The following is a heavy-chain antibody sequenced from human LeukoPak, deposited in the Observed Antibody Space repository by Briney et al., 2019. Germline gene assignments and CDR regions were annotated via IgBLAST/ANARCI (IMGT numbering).Heavy chain of an antibody. Sequence: GASVKVSCKASGYTFTSYDINWVRQATGQGLEWMGWMNPNSGNTGYAQKFQGRVTITRNTSISTAYMELSSLRSEDTAVYYCARVTYDSSGYYHTYYYYVDVWGNGTTVTVSS. CDR1: GYTFTSYD. J-gene: IGHJ6*03. D-gene: IGHD3-22*01. V-gene: IGHV1-8*03. CDR2: MNPNSGNT. CDR3: ARVTYDSSGYYHTYYYYVDV.